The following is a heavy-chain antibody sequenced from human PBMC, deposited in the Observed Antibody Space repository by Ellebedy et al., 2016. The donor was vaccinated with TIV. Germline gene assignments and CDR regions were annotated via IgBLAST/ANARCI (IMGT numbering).Heavy chain of an antibody. D-gene: IGHD2-21*02. J-gene: IGHJ2*01. CDR1: GSTFSNAW. Sequence: GESLKISSAAAGSTFSNAWMSWVRPAPGKGLEWVGSIKSKTDGGTTDYAEPVKGRFTISRDDSKNTLYLQMNSLKTEDTAMYYCTTLYCGGDCFYWYFDLWGRGTLVTVSS. CDR3: TTLYCGGDCFYWYFDL. CDR2: IKSKTDGGTT. V-gene: IGHV3-15*01.